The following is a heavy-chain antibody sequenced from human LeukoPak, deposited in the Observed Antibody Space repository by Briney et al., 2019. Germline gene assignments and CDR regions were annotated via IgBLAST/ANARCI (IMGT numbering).Heavy chain of an antibody. J-gene: IGHJ3*02. CDR1: GGSFSGYY. Sequence: SETVSLTCADYGGSFSGYYWSWIRQPPGKGLGWIGEINHSGSTNYNPSLKSRVTISVDTSKNQFSLKLSSVTAADTAVYYCARGGSGEYPGAFDIWGQGTMVTVSS. V-gene: IGHV4-34*01. CDR2: INHSGST. CDR3: ARGGSGEYPGAFDI. D-gene: IGHD6-6*01.